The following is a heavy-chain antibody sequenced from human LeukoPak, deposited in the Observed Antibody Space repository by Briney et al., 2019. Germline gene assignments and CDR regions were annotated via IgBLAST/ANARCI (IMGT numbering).Heavy chain of an antibody. J-gene: IGHJ4*02. Sequence: GGSLRLSCSASGFTFNRFYLHWVRQAPGKGLEFVSHISSNGATTYYADSVKGRFTISRDNSKNTLYLQMSSLRADDTAVYYCVEDRSIAAPNNDFFDSWGQGALVTVSS. CDR3: VEDRSIAAPNNDFFDS. D-gene: IGHD6-6*01. CDR1: GFTFNRFY. CDR2: ISSNGATT. V-gene: IGHV3-64D*06.